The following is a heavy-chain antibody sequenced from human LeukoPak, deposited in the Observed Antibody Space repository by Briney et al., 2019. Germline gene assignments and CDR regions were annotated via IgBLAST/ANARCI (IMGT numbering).Heavy chain of an antibody. Sequence: GASVKVSCKASGYTCTGYYMHWVRQAPGQGLEWMGWINPNSGGTNYAQKFQGRVTMTRDTSISTAYMELSRLRSDDTAVYYCARAEAYYYGSGSYYWFDYWGQGTLVTVSS. CDR2: INPNSGGT. CDR1: GYTCTGYY. D-gene: IGHD3-10*01. CDR3: ARAEAYYYGSGSYYWFDY. J-gene: IGHJ4*02. V-gene: IGHV1-2*02.